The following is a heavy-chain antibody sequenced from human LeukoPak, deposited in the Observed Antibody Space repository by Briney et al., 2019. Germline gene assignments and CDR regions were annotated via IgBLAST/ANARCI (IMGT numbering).Heavy chain of an antibody. D-gene: IGHD1-14*01. V-gene: IGHV3-66*01. CDR2: IYSGGST. Sequence: GGSLRLSCAASGFTVSSNYMSWVRQAPGKGLEWVSVIYSGGSTYYADSVKGRFTISRDNSKNTLYLQMNSLRAEDTAVYYCARVSTTPYCYYGMDVWGQGTTVTVSS. CDR3: ARVSTTPYCYYGMDV. J-gene: IGHJ6*02. CDR1: GFTVSSNY.